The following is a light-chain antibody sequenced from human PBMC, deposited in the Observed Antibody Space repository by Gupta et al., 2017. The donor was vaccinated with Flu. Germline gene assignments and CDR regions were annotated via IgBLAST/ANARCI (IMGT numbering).Light chain of an antibody. CDR1: KSLVYSDGNTY. J-gene: IGKJ5*01. CDR2: KVS. CDR3: MQGTHWPPIT. V-gene: IGKV2-30*01. Sequence: DVVMTQSPLSLPVTLGQPASISCRSSKSLVYSDGNTYLNWFQQRPGQSPRRLIYKVSIRDSGVPDRFSGSGSGTDFTLKISRVETEDVGVYYCMQGTHWPPITFGQGTRLEMK.